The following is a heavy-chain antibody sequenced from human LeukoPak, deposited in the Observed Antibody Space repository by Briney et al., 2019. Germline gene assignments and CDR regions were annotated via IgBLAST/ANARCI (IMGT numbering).Heavy chain of an antibody. CDR3: ARSYYYDSSGYFYPFDY. CDR2: IYPGDSDT. J-gene: IGHJ4*02. V-gene: IGHV5-51*01. Sequence: GESLKISCKGSGYSFTSYWIGRVRQMPGKGLEWMGIIYPGDSDTRYSPSFQGQVTISADKSISTAYLQWSSLKASDTAMYYCARSYYYDSSGYFYPFDYWGQGTLVTVSS. CDR1: GYSFTSYW. D-gene: IGHD3-22*01.